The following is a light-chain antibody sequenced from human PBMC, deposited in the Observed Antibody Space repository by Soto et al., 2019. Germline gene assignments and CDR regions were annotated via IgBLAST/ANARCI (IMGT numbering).Light chain of an antibody. CDR2: GAS. CDR3: QQYGDSPPST. V-gene: IGKV3-20*01. CDR1: QSISTSY. Sequence: EIVLTQSPGTLSLSPGERATLSCRASQSISTSYLAWYQHKRGQAPRLLIYGASSRATDIPDRFSGSGSGTDFTLTISRLEPEDFAVYYCQQYGDSPPSTFGQGTKVDIK. J-gene: IGKJ1*01.